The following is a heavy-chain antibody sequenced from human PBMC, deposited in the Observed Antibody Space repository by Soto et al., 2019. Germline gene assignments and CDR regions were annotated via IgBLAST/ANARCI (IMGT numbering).Heavy chain of an antibody. CDR3: ARSIAAAGPYYYYGMDV. CDR2: IIPIFGTA. CDR1: GGTFSSYA. D-gene: IGHD6-13*01. Sequence: QVQLVQSGAEVKKPGSSVKVSCKASGGTFSSYAISWVRQAPGQGLEWMGGIIPIFGTANYAQKFQGRVTMTADESTSTAYMELSSLRSEDTAVYYCARSIAAAGPYYYYGMDVWGQGTTVTVSS. J-gene: IGHJ6*02. V-gene: IGHV1-69*01.